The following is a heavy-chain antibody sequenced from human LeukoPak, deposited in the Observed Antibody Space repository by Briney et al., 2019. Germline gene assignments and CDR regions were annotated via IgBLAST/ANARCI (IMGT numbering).Heavy chain of an antibody. V-gene: IGHV3-11*03. CDR3: VGPTCLRGGYCTTNP. J-gene: IGHJ5*02. D-gene: IGHD2-8*01. CDR1: GFTFSDYY. Sequence: TGGSLRLSCEASGFTFSDYYMTWIRQAPGKGLEWVSFISSSGDNTIHADSVKGRFTISRDNAKNSLYLQMNSLRDEDTAVFYCVGPTCLRGGYCTTNPWGQGTLVTVSS. CDR2: ISSSGDNT.